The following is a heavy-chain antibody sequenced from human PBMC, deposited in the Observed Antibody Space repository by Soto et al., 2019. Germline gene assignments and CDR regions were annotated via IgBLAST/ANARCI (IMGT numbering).Heavy chain of an antibody. V-gene: IGHV3-66*01. Sequence: GGSLRLSCAASGFIVSSNYMSWVRQAPGKGLEWVSIIYSGGSTYYADSVKGRFTISRDNSKNTLYLQMNNLRGEDTAVYYCATDRGSSGWRTLDYWGQGTLVTVSS. CDR1: GFIVSSNY. D-gene: IGHD6-19*01. J-gene: IGHJ4*02. CDR3: ATDRGSSGWRTLDY. CDR2: IYSGGST.